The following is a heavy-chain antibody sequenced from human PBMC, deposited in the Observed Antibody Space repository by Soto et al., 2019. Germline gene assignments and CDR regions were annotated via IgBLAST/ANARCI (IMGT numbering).Heavy chain of an antibody. J-gene: IGHJ6*02. Sequence: QVQLVQSGAEVKKPGASVKVSCKASGYTFTSYGISWVRQAPGQGLEWMGWIRLYNGNTNYAQKIQGRVTMTTDTSTSTAYMELRSLRSDDTAVYYCARVAYQLLPYYYYYGMDVWGQGTTVTVSS. D-gene: IGHD2-2*01. CDR3: ARVAYQLLPYYYYYGMDV. CDR2: IRLYNGNT. CDR1: GYTFTSYG. V-gene: IGHV1-18*04.